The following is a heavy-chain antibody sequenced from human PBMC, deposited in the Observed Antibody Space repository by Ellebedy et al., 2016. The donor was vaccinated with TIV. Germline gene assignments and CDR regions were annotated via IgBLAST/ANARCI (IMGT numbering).Heavy chain of an antibody. Sequence: SETLSLTCTVSGVSVSTSYWSWIRQPPGKGLEWIGYISSSGSTNSSPSLKSRVTISVDTSKNQFSLKLKSVTADDTAVYYCARTFTETLGGLTTHWVLDYWGQGSLVTASS. J-gene: IGHJ4*02. CDR3: ARTFTETLGGLTTHWVLDY. D-gene: IGHD4-11*01. CDR2: ISSSGST. V-gene: IGHV4-59*02. CDR1: GVSVSTSY.